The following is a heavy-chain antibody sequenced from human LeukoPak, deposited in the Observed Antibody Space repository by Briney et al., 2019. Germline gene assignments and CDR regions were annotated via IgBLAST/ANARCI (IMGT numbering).Heavy chain of an antibody. J-gene: IGHJ4*02. CDR1: GFTVSSSY. D-gene: IGHD1-26*01. Sequence: GGSLRLSCAASGFTVSSSYMSWVRQVPGKGLEWVANIDQDGSEKYYVDSVKGRFTISRDNAKNSLSLQMNSLRAEDTAVYYCARDKIVGATLLDYWGQGILVTVSS. V-gene: IGHV3-7*03. CDR3: ARDKIVGATLLDY. CDR2: IDQDGSEK.